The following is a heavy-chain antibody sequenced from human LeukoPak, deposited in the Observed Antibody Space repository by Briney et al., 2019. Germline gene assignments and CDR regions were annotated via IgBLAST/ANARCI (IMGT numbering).Heavy chain of an antibody. D-gene: IGHD3-16*01. J-gene: IGHJ6*03. CDR3: AKYGGGGVNYYYYYYKDV. V-gene: IGHV3-23*01. CDR1: GFTFSSYG. CDR2: ISGSGGST. Sequence: GGTLRLSCAASGFTFSSYGMSWVRQAPGKGLEWVSAISGSGGSTYYADSVKGRFTISRDNSKNTLYLQMNSLRAEDTAVYYCAKYGGGGVNYYYYYYKDVWGKGTTVTISS.